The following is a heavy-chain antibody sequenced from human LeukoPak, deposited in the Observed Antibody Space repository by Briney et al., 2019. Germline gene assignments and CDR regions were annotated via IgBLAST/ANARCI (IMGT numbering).Heavy chain of an antibody. CDR3: ARARPITTGRGDYFDY. Sequence: PGGSLRLSCAASGFTVSSNYMSWVRQAPGKGLEWVSVIYSGGSTYYADSVKGRFTISRDNSKNTLYLQMNSLRAEDTAVYYCARARPITTGRGDYFDYWGQGTLVTVSS. CDR2: IYSGGST. D-gene: IGHD3-3*01. CDR1: GFTVSSNY. J-gene: IGHJ4*02. V-gene: IGHV3-53*01.